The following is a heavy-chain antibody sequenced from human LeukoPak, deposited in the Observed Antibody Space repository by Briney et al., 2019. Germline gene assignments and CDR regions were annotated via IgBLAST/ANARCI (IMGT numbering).Heavy chain of an antibody. CDR3: AKSYSSGWPYYFDY. D-gene: IGHD6-19*01. V-gene: IGHV3-23*01. Sequence: PGGSLRLSCAASGFTFSSYAMSWVRQAPGKGLEWVSAISGGGTNTYYTDSVKGRFTISRDNSKNTLYLQMNRLRADDTAVYYCAKSYSSGWPYYFDYWGQGTLVTVSS. CDR1: GFTFSSYA. J-gene: IGHJ4*02. CDR2: ISGGGTNT.